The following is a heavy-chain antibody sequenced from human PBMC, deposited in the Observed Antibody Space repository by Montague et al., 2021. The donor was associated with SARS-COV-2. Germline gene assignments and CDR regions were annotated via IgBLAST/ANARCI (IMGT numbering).Heavy chain of an antibody. CDR3: ARHLLELPGDY. CDR2: IYYSGST. CDR1: GGSISGSNYY. V-gene: IGHV4-39*01. D-gene: IGHD1-7*01. Sequence: SETLSLTCTVSGGSISGSNYYWAWIRQPPGKGLEWIGSIYYSGSTYDNPSLKSRVSISVDTSKNQFSLKLNSVTAADTAVYYCARHLLELPGDYWGQGTLVTVSS. J-gene: IGHJ4*02.